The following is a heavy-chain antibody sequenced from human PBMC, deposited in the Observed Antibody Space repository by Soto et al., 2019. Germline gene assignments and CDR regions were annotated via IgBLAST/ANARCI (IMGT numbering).Heavy chain of an antibody. V-gene: IGHV4-59*01. Sequence: SETLSLTCTVSGGSISSYYWSWIRQPPGKGLEWIGYIYYSGSTNYNPSLKSRVTISVDTSKNQFSLKLSSVTAADTAVYYCARADRAVAGTFWFDPWGQGMLVTVSS. J-gene: IGHJ5*02. CDR3: ARADRAVAGTFWFDP. CDR2: IYYSGST. CDR1: GGSISSYY. D-gene: IGHD6-19*01.